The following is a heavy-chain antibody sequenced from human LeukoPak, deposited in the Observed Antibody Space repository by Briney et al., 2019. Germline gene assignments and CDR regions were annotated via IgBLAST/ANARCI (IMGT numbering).Heavy chain of an antibody. Sequence: GGSLRLSCAASGFTFTSYAMSWVRQAPGKGLQWVSAISGSGGSTYYADSVKGRFTISRDNSKNTLYLQMNSLRAEDTAVYYCAKVGLYCSGGSCYPSYFDYWGQGTLVTVSS. D-gene: IGHD2-15*01. V-gene: IGHV3-23*01. CDR3: AKVGLYCSGGSCYPSYFDY. CDR1: GFTFTSYA. CDR2: ISGSGGST. J-gene: IGHJ4*02.